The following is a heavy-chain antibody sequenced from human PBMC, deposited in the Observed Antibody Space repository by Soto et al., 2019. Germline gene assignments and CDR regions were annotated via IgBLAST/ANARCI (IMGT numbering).Heavy chain of an antibody. CDR1: GFNFGSYA. CDR2: SSPSGATT. J-gene: IGHJ4*02. CDR3: AKGPLDDCLGGSCHFDH. V-gene: IGHV3-23*01. D-gene: IGHD2-15*01. Sequence: GSLRLSCVASGFNFGSYAMNWVRLAPGRGLEWASTSSPSGATTYYTDSVKGRFTISRDNSQNTLYLQMNNLRGEDAAVYFCAKGPLDDCLGGSCHFDHWGQGVLVTVSS.